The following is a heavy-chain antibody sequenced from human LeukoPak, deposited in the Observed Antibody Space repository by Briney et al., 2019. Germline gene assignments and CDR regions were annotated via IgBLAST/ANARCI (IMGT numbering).Heavy chain of an antibody. CDR1: GGSISSSNYY. D-gene: IGHD3-10*01. V-gene: IGHV4-39*02. J-gene: IGHJ4*02. CDR2: IYYSGST. CDR3: VIYGSGIKRFDY. Sequence: SSETLSLTCTVSGGSISSSNYYWGWIRQPRGKGLEWIGSIYYSGSTYYNPSLKSRVTISVDTSKNHFSLKLSSVTAADTAVYYCVIYGSGIKRFDYWGQGTLVTVSS.